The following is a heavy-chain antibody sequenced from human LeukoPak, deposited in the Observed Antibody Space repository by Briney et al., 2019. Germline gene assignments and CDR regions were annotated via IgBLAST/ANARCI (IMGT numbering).Heavy chain of an antibody. CDR1: GYTFTGYY. V-gene: IGHV1-2*02. CDR2: INPKNGGS. J-gene: IGHJ4*02. D-gene: IGHD3-16*02. Sequence: ASVKVSCKASGYTFTGYYMHWVRQAPGQGLEWVGWINPKNGGSNYAQKFQGRVTMTRDTSISTAYMELSRLRSDDTAVYYCARVQGYVWGSYRYTLDYWGQGTLVTVSS. CDR3: ARVQGYVWGSYRYTLDY.